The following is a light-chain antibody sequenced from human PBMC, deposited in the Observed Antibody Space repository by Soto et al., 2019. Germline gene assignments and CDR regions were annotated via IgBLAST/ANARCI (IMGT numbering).Light chain of an antibody. J-gene: IGLJ1*01. V-gene: IGLV2-14*01. CDR1: SSDVGGYNN. Sequence: QSVLTQPASVSGSPGQSITISCTGTSSDVGGYNNVSWYQQHPGKAPKLMIYDVSNRPSGVSNRFSGSKSGNTASLTISGLQAEDVADYYCSSYTSSSTYVFGTGTKLTVL. CDR2: DVS. CDR3: SSYTSSSTYV.